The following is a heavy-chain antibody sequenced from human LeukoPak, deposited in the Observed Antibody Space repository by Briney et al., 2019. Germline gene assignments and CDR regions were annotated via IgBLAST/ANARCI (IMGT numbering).Heavy chain of an antibody. CDR2: ISSDSNYI. Sequence: GGSLRLSCAASGFTFSTYSMNWVCQAPGKGLEWVSSISSDSNYIYYADSLKGRFTISRDNAKNSLYLQMISLRAEDTAVYYCARVAFGLYVMDVWGQGTTVTVSS. V-gene: IGHV3-21*01. D-gene: IGHD3-16*01. CDR3: ARVAFGLYVMDV. CDR1: GFTFSTYS. J-gene: IGHJ6*02.